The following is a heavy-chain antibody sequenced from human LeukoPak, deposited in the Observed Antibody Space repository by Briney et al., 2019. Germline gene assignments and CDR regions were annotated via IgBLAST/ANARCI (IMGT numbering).Heavy chain of an antibody. J-gene: IGHJ4*02. V-gene: IGHV3-9*01. Sequence: PGGSLRLSCAASGFTFDDYAMHWVRQAPGKGLEWVSGISWNSGSIGYADSVKGRFTISRDNAKNSLYLQMNSLRAEDTALYYCAKDIRSVGADPYFDYWGQGTLVTVSS. CDR1: GFTFDDYA. CDR2: ISWNSGSI. CDR3: AKDIRSVGADPYFDY. D-gene: IGHD1-26*01.